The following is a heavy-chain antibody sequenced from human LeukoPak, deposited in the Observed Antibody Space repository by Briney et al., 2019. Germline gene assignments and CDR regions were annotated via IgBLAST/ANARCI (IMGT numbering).Heavy chain of an antibody. CDR3: AKAPVTTCRGAFCYPFDY. CDR1: GFTVSSNE. D-gene: IGHD2-15*01. J-gene: IGHJ4*02. CDR2: ISGGST. V-gene: IGHV3-38-3*01. Sequence: GGSLRLSCAASGFTVSSNEMSWVRQAPGKGLEWVSSISGGSTYYADSRKGRFTISRDNSKNTLFLQMNRLRPEDAAVYYCAKAPVTTCRGAFCYPFDYWGLGTLVTVSS.